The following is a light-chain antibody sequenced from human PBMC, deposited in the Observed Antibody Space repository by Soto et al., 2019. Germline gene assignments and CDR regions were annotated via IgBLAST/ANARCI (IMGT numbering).Light chain of an antibody. V-gene: IGKV3-11*01. CDR2: NAS. J-gene: IGKJ4*01. Sequence: EIVLTQSPATLSLSPGERATLSCRASQSVGSTLAWYQQKPGQAPRLIIYNASERPSDIPVRFSGSGTGTDFTLTFGSLELEDFAVYHCQQRSTGLTFGGGTKVDIK. CDR3: QQRSTGLT. CDR1: QSVGST.